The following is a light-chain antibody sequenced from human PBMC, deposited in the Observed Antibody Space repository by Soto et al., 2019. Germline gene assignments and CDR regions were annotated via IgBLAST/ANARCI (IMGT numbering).Light chain of an antibody. Sequence: QSVLTQPPSASGTPGQRVTISCSGSSSNIGTNYVYWYQQLPGTAPKLLIYRNNQRPSGVPDRFSGSKSGTSASLAISGLRSEGEADYYCAAWDDSLRGPVFGGGTKLTVL. J-gene: IGLJ2*01. CDR1: SSNIGTNY. CDR2: RNN. V-gene: IGLV1-47*01. CDR3: AAWDDSLRGPV.